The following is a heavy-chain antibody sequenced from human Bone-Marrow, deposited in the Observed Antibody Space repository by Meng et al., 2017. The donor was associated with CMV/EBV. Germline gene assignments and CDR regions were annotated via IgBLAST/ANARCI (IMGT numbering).Heavy chain of an antibody. Sequence: QVRLVGSGGGVVQPGGSLRLSCAAFGFTFSSYGMHWVRQAPGKGLEWVAFIRYDGSNKYYADSVKGRFTISRDNSKNTLYLQMNSLRAEDTAVYYCANQELWFGELLLPFDYWGQGTLVTVSS. CDR3: ANQELWFGELLLPFDY. CDR2: IRYDGSNK. D-gene: IGHD3-10*01. CDR1: GFTFSSYG. V-gene: IGHV3-30*02. J-gene: IGHJ4*02.